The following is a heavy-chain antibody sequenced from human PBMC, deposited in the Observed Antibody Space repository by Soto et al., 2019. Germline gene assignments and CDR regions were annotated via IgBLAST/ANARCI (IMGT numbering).Heavy chain of an antibody. Sequence: QVQLVQSGAEVKKPGSSVKVSCKASGGTFSSYAISWVRQAPGQGLEWMGGIIPIFGTANYAQKFQGRVTITADKSTSTAYMERSSLRSEDTAVYYCARYGRRFGSGSYYNDYYYYYGMDFWGQGTTVTVSS. D-gene: IGHD3-10*01. CDR1: GGTFSSYA. CDR3: ARYGRRFGSGSYYNDYYYYYGMDF. V-gene: IGHV1-69*06. CDR2: IIPIFGTA. J-gene: IGHJ6*02.